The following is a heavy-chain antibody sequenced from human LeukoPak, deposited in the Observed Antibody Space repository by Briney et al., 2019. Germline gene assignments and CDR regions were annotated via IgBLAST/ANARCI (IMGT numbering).Heavy chain of an antibody. Sequence: GGSLRLSCAASGFTFDDYGMSWVRQAPGKGLEWVSSISSSSSYIYYADSVKGRFTISRDNAKNSLYLQMNSLRAEDTAVYYCAVYYYDSSGYYGDYWGQGTLVTVSS. J-gene: IGHJ4*02. V-gene: IGHV3-21*01. D-gene: IGHD3-22*01. CDR3: AVYYYDSSGYYGDY. CDR2: ISSSSSYI. CDR1: GFTFDDYG.